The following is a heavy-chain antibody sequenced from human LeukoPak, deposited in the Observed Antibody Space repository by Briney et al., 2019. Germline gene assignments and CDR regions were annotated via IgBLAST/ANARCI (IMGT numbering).Heavy chain of an antibody. V-gene: IGHV1-18*01. J-gene: IGHJ3*02. CDR2: ISAYNGNT. CDR1: GYTFTSYG. Sequence: GASVKVSCKASGYTFTSYGISWVRQAPGQGLEWMGWISAYNGNTNYAQKLQGRVAMTTDTSTTTAYMELRSLRSDDTAVYYCAMSQLYYYDSSGSRGAFDIWGQGTMVTVSS. CDR3: AMSQLYYYDSSGSRGAFDI. D-gene: IGHD3-22*01.